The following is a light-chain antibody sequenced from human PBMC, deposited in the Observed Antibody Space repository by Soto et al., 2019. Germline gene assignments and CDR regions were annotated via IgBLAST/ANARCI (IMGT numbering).Light chain of an antibody. Sequence: IQTPQSPSPPSATEGDRVHFPFRASQSVGSWLAWYQQKPGKAPKRLIEDVSNLESGVPSRFSASGSGTEFTLPISSLQPDGVATYYCQQYNTFWAFGQEPKAEI. J-gene: IGKJ1*01. CDR3: QQYNTFWA. CDR2: DVS. CDR1: QSVGSW. V-gene: IGKV1-5*01.